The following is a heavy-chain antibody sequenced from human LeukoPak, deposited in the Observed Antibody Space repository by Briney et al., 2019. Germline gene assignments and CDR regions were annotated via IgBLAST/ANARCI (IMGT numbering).Heavy chain of an antibody. CDR3: GRTLNYCSSTSCTWDPVGY. V-gene: IGHV1-69*13. CDR2: IIPIFGTA. J-gene: IGHJ4*02. Sequence: ASVKVSCKASGGTFSSYAISWVRQAPGQGLEWMGGIIPIFGTANYAQKFQGRVTITADESTSTAYMELSSLRSEDTAVYYCGRTLNYCSSTSCTWDPVGYWGQGTLVTVSS. D-gene: IGHD2-2*01. CDR1: GGTFSSYA.